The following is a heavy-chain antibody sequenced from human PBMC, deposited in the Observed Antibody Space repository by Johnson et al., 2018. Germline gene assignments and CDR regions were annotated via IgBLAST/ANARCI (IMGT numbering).Heavy chain of an antibody. CDR3: ASHTHCSGGSCYSGTAFDI. D-gene: IGHD2-15*01. V-gene: IGHV3-30-3*01. CDR1: GFTFNNYA. Sequence: QVQLVESGGGLVKPGGSLRLSCAASGFTFNNYAMHWVRQAPGKGLEWVALISYDGSSKYYADSVKGRFPISRDNSKTPLYLQMNSLRNEDTAVYYWASHTHCSGGSCYSGTAFDIWGQGTMVTVSS. J-gene: IGHJ3*02. CDR2: ISYDGSSK.